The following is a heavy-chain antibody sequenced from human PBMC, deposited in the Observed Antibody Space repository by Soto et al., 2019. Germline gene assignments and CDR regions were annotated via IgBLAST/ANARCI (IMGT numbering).Heavy chain of an antibody. CDR2: ISAYNGNT. CDR1: GYTFTSYG. D-gene: IGHD5-18*01. Sequence: ASVKVSCKASGYTFTSYGISWVRQAPGQGLEWMGWISAYNGNTNYAQKLQGRVTMTTDTSTSTAYMELRSLRSDDTAVYYCARIPDFGYSYGPYYYYGMDVWGQGTTVTVSS. J-gene: IGHJ6*02. CDR3: ARIPDFGYSYGPYYYYGMDV. V-gene: IGHV1-18*01.